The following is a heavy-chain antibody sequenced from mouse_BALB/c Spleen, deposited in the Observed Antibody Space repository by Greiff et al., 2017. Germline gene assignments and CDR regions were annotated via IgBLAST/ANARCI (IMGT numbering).Heavy chain of an antibody. J-gene: IGHJ4*01. D-gene: IGHD2-4*01. CDR2: IAPGSGST. V-gene: IGHV1S41*01. CDR1: GYTFTSYW. CDR3: ARDYVYAMDY. Sequence: DMVKPGASVKLSCKASGYTFTSYWINWIKQRPGQGLEWIGRIAPGSGSTYYNEMFKGKATLTVDTSSSTAYIQLSSLSSEDSAVYFCARDYVYAMDYWGQGTSVTVSS.